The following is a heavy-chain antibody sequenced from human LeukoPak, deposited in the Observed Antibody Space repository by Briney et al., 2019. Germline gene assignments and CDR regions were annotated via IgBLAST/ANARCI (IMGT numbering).Heavy chain of an antibody. D-gene: IGHD5-18*01. Sequence: PGRSLRLSCAASGFTFSSYAMHWVRQAPGKGLEWVAVISYDGSNKYYADSVKGRFTISRDNSKNTLYLQMNSLRAEDTAVYYCASWRGYSYGYLPPLPDYMDVWGKGTTVTVSS. CDR3: ASWRGYSYGYLPPLPDYMDV. CDR2: ISYDGSNK. CDR1: GFTFSSYA. J-gene: IGHJ6*03. V-gene: IGHV3-30*04.